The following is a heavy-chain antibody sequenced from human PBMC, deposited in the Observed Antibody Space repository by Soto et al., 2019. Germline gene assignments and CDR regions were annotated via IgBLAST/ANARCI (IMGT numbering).Heavy chain of an antibody. CDR2: ISGSGAST. J-gene: IGHJ5*02. CDR3: AKEGYHDFWSGYCASEPFGP. V-gene: IGHV3-23*01. CDR1: GFTFRGYA. Sequence: PGGSLRLSCAASGFTFRGYALSWVRQAPGKGLEWVSTISGSGASTYYADSVKVRFTISRDNSKNTVDLQMNSLRAEDTAVYYCAKEGYHDFWSGYCASEPFGPWGQGSLVTVSS. D-gene: IGHD3-3*01.